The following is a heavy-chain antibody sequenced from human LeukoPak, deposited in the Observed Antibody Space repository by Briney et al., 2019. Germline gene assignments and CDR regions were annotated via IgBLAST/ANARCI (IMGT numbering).Heavy chain of an antibody. D-gene: IGHD4-23*01. Sequence: ASVKVSCTASGYTFTGYYMHWVRQAPGQGLEWLGWINPNSCCTNYAQKFQGRVTMTWDTSISTVYMVLSSLRSDDNAVYYCARVSRRWYDSLEYWGQGILVTDSS. CDR3: ARVSRRWYDSLEY. CDR2: INPNSCCT. CDR1: GYTFTGYY. J-gene: IGHJ4*02. V-gene: IGHV1-2*02.